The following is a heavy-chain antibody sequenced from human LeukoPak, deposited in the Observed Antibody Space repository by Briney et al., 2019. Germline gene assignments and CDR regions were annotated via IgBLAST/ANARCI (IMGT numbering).Heavy chain of an antibody. CDR1: GDSISSSNW. CDR2: MYSSGSF. Sequence: SDTLSLTCAVSGDSISSSNWWGWIRQPPEKGLEWIGYMYSSGSFYYKPSLRGRVTMSVDTSKNQFSLRLSSVTAVDTAVYYCVSGPNYYDSSGYYRAEYFQYWGQGTLVTVSS. D-gene: IGHD3-22*01. V-gene: IGHV4-28*05. J-gene: IGHJ1*01. CDR3: VSGPNYYDSSGYYRAEYFQY.